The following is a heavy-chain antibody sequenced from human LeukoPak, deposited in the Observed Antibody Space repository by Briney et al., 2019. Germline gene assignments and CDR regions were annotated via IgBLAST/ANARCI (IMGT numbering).Heavy chain of an antibody. CDR2: ISLNSGAT. V-gene: IGHV1-2*02. CDR3: VTSSGYSSSWAAFDI. J-gene: IGHJ3*02. D-gene: IGHD6-13*01. CDR1: GYMLTAYY. Sequence: ASVKVSCKASGYMLTAYYMHWVRQAPGQGLEWMAWISLNSGATNYAQRFQGRVTMTRDTSISTAYMEVTWLTSDDTAVYYCVTSSGYSSSWAAFDIWGQRTIVTLSS.